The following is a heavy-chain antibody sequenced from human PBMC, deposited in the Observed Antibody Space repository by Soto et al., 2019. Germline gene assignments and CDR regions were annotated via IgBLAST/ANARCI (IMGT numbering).Heavy chain of an antibody. CDR2: ISQNGDS. Sequence: PSETLSLTCALSSYSFGSGYWAWLRQSPGKGLEWFGTISQNGDSFYNPSLRSRVAMSIDASRNQFSLELTAVTAADTAVYYCAKEDVWFAKDYWGQGTLVTVSS. CDR3: AKEDVWFAKDY. V-gene: IGHV4-38-2*02. J-gene: IGHJ4*02. D-gene: IGHD3-10*01. CDR1: SYSFGSGY.